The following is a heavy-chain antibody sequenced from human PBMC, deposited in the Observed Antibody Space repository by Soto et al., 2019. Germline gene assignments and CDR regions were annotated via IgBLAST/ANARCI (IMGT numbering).Heavy chain of an antibody. CDR2: IYYSGST. CDR1: GGSISSGGYY. V-gene: IGHV4-31*03. D-gene: IGHD2-21*02. CDR3: ARGQDCDYLDY. Sequence: QVQLQESGPGLVKPSQTLSLTCTVSGGSISSGGYYWSWILQHPGKGLEWIGYIYYSGSTYYNPSLKSRVTISVDTSKHPFSLKLSSVTAADTAVYYCARGQDCDYLDYWGQGTLVTVSS. J-gene: IGHJ4*02.